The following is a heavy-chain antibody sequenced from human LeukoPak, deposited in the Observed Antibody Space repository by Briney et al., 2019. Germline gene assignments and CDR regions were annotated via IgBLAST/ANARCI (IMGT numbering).Heavy chain of an antibody. CDR2: IYYRGST. V-gene: IGHV4-30-4*08. Sequence: SETLSLTCTVSGDSITRGDYYWTWIRQPPGKGLEWIGYIYYRGSTYYNPSLKSRVTISVDTSKNQFSLKLSSVTAADTAVYYCARGDLYSSSWSDWGQGTLVTVSS. CDR1: GDSITRGDYY. J-gene: IGHJ4*02. D-gene: IGHD6-13*01. CDR3: ARGDLYSSSWSD.